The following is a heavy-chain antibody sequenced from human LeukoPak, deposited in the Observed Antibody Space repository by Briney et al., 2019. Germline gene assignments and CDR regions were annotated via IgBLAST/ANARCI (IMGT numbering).Heavy chain of an antibody. CDR1: GYSFTSYW. CDR3: ARLNPLLIWSGKHRIPSYFDY. CDR2: IYPGDSDN. V-gene: IGHV5-51*01. J-gene: IGHJ4*02. D-gene: IGHD3-3*01. Sequence: GESLKISCKGSGYSFTSYWIGWWGQLPGNGLVGMGVIYPGDSDNRYSPSFQGQVTISADKSISTAYLQWSSLKASDTAMYYWARLNPLLIWSGKHRIPSYFDYWGQGTLVTVSS.